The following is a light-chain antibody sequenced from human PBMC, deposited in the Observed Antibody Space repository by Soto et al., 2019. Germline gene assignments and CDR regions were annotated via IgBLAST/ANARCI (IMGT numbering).Light chain of an antibody. CDR2: EVS. CDR3: SSYTTSSTLSYV. CDR1: SSDIGAYNY. V-gene: IGLV2-14*01. Sequence: QSALTQPASVSGSPGQSITICCIGTSSDIGAYNYVSWYQQHPGRAPKLMVYEVSDRPSGVSNRFSGSKSGNSASLTISGLQAEDEADYYCSSYTTSSTLSYVFGTGTKLTVL. J-gene: IGLJ1*01.